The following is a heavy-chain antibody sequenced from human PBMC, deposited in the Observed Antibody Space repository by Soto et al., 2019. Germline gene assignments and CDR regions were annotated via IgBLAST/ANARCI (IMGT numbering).Heavy chain of an antibody. CDR2: IKSKTDGGTT. V-gene: IGHV3-15*07. J-gene: IGHJ6*02. Sequence: PGGSQRLSCAASGFTFRNAWRNWVRQAPGKGLEWVGRIKSKTDGGTTDYAAPVKGRFTISRDDSKNTLYLQMNSLKTEDTAVYYCTTLWFLQPYYYYGMDVWGQGTTVTVSS. D-gene: IGHD3-10*01. CDR1: GFTFRNAW. CDR3: TTLWFLQPYYYYGMDV.